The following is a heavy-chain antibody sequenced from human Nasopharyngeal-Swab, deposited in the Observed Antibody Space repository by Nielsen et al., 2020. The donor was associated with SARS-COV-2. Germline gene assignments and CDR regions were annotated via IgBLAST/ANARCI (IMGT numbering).Heavy chain of an antibody. V-gene: IGHV2-26*01. J-gene: IGHJ6*02. CDR3: ARIDVVVPAAIQEGYYYGMDV. Sequence: SGPTLVQPTETLTLTCTVSGFSLSNARMGVSWIRQPPVKALEWLAHIFSNDEKSYSTSLKSRLTISKDTSKSQVVLTMTNMDPVDTATYYCARIDVVVPAAIQEGYYYGMDVWGQGTTVTVSS. CDR2: IFSNDEK. CDR1: GFSLSNARMG. D-gene: IGHD2-2*01.